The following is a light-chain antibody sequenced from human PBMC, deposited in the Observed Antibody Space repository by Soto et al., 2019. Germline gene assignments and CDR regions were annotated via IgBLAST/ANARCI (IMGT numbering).Light chain of an antibody. CDR2: DGS. Sequence: ALTHPRSVSGSPGQSFTIFCTGTSIDVGGYDFGSWYQQHPGKVLKLMISDGSKRPSGGPDRFSGSKSGNTASLPISGLQAEDEADYYCCSYAGDLALFGGGTK. V-gene: IGLV2-11*01. CDR3: CSYAGDLAL. J-gene: IGLJ2*01. CDR1: SIDVGGYDF.